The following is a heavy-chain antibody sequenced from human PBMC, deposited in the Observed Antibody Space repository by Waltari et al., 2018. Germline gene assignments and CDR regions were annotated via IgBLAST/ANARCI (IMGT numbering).Heavy chain of an antibody. Sequence: QVQLVQSGAEGKKPGASVKVSCKASGYTFTGYYMHWVRPAPGQGLEWMGRINPNSGGTNYAQKFQGRVTMTRDTSISTAYMELSRLRSDDTAVYYCARSSYSSSKPFDYWGQGTLVTVSS. CDR1: GYTFTGYY. J-gene: IGHJ4*02. CDR3: ARSSYSSSKPFDY. D-gene: IGHD6-6*01. CDR2: INPNSGGT. V-gene: IGHV1-2*06.